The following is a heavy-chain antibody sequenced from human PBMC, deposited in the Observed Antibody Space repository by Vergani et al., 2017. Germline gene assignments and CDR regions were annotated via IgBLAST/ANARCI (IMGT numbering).Heavy chain of an antibody. V-gene: IGHV3-30-3*01. CDR1: GFTFSSYA. J-gene: IGHJ3*02. D-gene: IGHD2-2*02. Sequence: QVQLVESGGGVVQPGRSLRLSCAASGFTFSSYAMHWVRQAPGKGLEWVAVISYDGSNKYYADSVKGRFTISRDNSKNTLYLQMNSLRAEDTAVYYCARDHRGGLYCSSTSCYTGVFDIWGQGTMVTVSS. CDR2: ISYDGSNK. CDR3: ARDHRGGLYCSSTSCYTGVFDI.